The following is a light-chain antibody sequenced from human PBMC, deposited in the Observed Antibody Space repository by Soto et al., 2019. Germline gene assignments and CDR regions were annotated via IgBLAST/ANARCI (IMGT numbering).Light chain of an antibody. CDR1: SSNIGSNY. CDR3: AAWDDSLSGFYV. CDR2: RNN. Sequence: QSVLTQPPSASGTPGQRVTISCSGSSSNIGSNYVYWYQQLPGTAPKLLIYRNNQRPSGVPDRFSGSKSGTSASLAISGVRSEDEADYYCAAWDDSLSGFYVFGTGTKVTVL. V-gene: IGLV1-47*01. J-gene: IGLJ1*01.